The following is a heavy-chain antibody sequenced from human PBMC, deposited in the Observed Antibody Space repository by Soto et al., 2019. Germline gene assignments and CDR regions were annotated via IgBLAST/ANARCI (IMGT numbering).Heavy chain of an antibody. CDR1: GGSISRCGYS. J-gene: IGHJ3*02. D-gene: IGHD3-22*01. V-gene: IGHV4-30-2*01. Sequence: PSETLSLTCAVSGGSISRCGYSWSWIRQPPWKGLEWIGYIYHSGSTYYNPSLKRRVTISVDRSKNQFSLKLSSVTAADTAVYYCARLYDSSGYYAHGGAFDIWGQGTMVTVSS. CDR3: ARLYDSSGYYAHGGAFDI. CDR2: IYHSGST.